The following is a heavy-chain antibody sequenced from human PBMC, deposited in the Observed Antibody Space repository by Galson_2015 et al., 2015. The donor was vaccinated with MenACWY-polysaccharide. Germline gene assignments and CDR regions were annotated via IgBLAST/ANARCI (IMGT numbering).Heavy chain of an antibody. CDR3: AKDGVSANGVYDWFDP. Sequence: SLRLSCAASGFTFSNYAMSWVRQAPGKGLEWVSTIEGDASGTFYADSVKGRFTISKDNSKNTLYLQMNSLRAGDTATYSCAKDGVSANGVYDWFDPWGQGTLVTVSS. D-gene: IGHD2-8*01. CDR1: GFTFSNYA. J-gene: IGHJ5*02. V-gene: IGHV3-23*01. CDR2: IEGDASGT.